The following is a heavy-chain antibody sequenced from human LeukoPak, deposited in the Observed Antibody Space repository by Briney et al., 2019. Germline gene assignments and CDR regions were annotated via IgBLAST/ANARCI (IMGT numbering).Heavy chain of an antibody. CDR1: RFTFSNYW. CDR3: VRDGSGYDY. Sequence: PGGPLRLSCAASRFTFSNYWMSWVRQPPGKGLEWVANINQGGSEKYYLNSVKGRFTISRDNAKNSLYLQMNSLRADDTAIYYCVRDGSGYDYWGQGTLVTVSS. J-gene: IGHJ4*02. V-gene: IGHV3-7*05. D-gene: IGHD6-19*01. CDR2: INQGGSEK.